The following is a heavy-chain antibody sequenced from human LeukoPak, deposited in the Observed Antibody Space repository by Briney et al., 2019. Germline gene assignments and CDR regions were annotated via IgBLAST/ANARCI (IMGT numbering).Heavy chain of an antibody. CDR3: ARLGKTYYMDV. J-gene: IGHJ6*03. CDR2: LYHSGAA. D-gene: IGHD1/OR15-1a*01. V-gene: IGHV4-59*08. CDR1: GDSISNYY. Sequence: SETLSLTCTVSGDSISNYYWTWIRQTPGKGLEWIGNLYHSGAADYNPSLKTRVTTSVATSKDQFSLSLRSSTAADTAVYFCARLGKTYYMDVWGTGTTVTVS.